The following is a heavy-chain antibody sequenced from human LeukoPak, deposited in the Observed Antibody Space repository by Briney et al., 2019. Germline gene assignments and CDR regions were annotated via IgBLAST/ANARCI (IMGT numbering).Heavy chain of an antibody. CDR3: ARRAVAGTRHWFDP. D-gene: IGHD6-19*01. V-gene: IGHV4-4*02. CDR2: IYHSGST. J-gene: IGHJ5*02. Sequence: NPSETLSLTCVVSGGSISSTNWWSWVRQPPGKGLEWIGEIYHSGSTNYNPSLKSRVTISVDKSKNQFSLMLSSVTAADTAVYYCARRAVAGTRHWFDPWGQGTLVTVSS. CDR1: GGSISSTNW.